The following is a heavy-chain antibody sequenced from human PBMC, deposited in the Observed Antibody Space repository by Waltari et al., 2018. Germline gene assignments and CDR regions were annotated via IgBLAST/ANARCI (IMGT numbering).Heavy chain of an antibody. V-gene: IGHV3-43D*04. J-gene: IGHJ4*02. CDR1: GFPFADYA. CDR3: ASHCSSTSCYLDY. CDR2: ISWDGGST. Sequence: EVQLVESGGVVVQPGGSLRLSCAASGFPFADYAMHWVRQAPGKGLEWVSLISWDGGSTYYADSVKGRFTISRDNSKNSLYLQKNSLRAEDTALYYCASHCSSTSCYLDYWGQGTLVTVSS. D-gene: IGHD2-2*01.